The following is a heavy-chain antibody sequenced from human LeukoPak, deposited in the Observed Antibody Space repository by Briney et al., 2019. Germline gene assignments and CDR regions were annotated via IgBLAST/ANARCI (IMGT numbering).Heavy chain of an antibody. Sequence: PGGSLRLSCAGSGFTFGGYGMPWFRQTPGKWLEWVAVIAYDGSRAFYADSVKGRFTISRDNSKNTMCVQMDDLRAEDTAVYYCTRYNNDHFNYWGQGTLVTVSS. V-gene: IGHV3-33*03. CDR3: TRYNNDHFNY. CDR2: IAYDGSRA. J-gene: IGHJ4*02. D-gene: IGHD1-14*01. CDR1: GFTFGGYG.